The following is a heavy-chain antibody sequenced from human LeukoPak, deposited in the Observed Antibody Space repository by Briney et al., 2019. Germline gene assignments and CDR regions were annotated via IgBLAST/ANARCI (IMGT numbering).Heavy chain of an antibody. CDR2: IGTIISTT. D-gene: IGHD6-13*01. CDR1: GFTFGSYE. J-gene: IGHJ4*02. CDR3: ARSVYDLRGQRLVPGLDY. Sequence: GGSLRLSCAASGFTFGSYEMNWVRQAPGKGLEWVAYIGTIISTTYYADSVKGRFTVSRDDAKSSLYLQMSSLRAEDTAIYYCARSVYDLRGQRLVPGLDYWGQGTLVTVSS. V-gene: IGHV3-48*03.